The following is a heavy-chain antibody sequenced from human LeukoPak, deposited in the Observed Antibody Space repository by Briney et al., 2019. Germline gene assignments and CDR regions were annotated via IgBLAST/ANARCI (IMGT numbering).Heavy chain of an antibody. Sequence: KTSETLSLTCTVSGGSINDYYWSWIRQPAGKGLEWIGRIYSSGSTNFNPSLRSRLIMSVDTSKNQFSLRLTSVAAADTAVYYCAGGESASVVRFDCWGQGTLVTVSS. CDR3: AGGESASVVRFDC. D-gene: IGHD3-10*01. CDR1: GGSINDYY. J-gene: IGHJ4*02. V-gene: IGHV4-4*07. CDR2: IYSSGST.